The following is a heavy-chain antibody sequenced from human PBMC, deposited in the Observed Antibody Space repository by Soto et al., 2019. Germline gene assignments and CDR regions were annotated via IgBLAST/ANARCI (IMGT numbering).Heavy chain of an antibody. V-gene: IGHV3-23*01. J-gene: IGHJ3*02. CDR2: VSDNGGSRGGT. Sequence: GSLRLSCKASGFMFNNSAMTWVRQAPGQGLQWVASVSDNGGSRGGTYYADSVKGRFTISRDNSKNTLYLQLDSLTGADTAVYYCARAKAVVIAALDIWGQGTMVTVSS. CDR3: ARAKAVVIAALDI. D-gene: IGHD2-21*01. CDR1: GFMFNNSA.